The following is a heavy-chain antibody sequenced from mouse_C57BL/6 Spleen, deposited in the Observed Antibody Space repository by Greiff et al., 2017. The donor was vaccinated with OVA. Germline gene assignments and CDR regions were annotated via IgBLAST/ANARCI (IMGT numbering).Heavy chain of an antibody. D-gene: IGHD1-1*01. V-gene: IGHV1-82*01. J-gene: IGHJ2*01. CDR1: GYAFSSSW. CDR2: IYPGDGDT. Sequence: QVQLQQSGPELVKPGASVKISCKASGYAFSSSWMNWVKQRPGKGLEWIGRIYPGDGDTNYNGKFKGKATLTADKSSSTAYMQLSSLTSEDSAVYFCARSGITTVVADDWGKGTTLTVSS. CDR3: ARSGITTVVADD.